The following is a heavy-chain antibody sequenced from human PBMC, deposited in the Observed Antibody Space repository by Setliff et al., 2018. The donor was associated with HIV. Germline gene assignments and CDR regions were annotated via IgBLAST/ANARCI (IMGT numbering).Heavy chain of an antibody. CDR3: ARSALWFGEADWYFDL. CDR2: IHYSGST. Sequence: SETLSLTCAVSGGSINSGGYYWTWIRQHPGMGLEWIGYIHYSGSTYYNPPLKSRVTISVDTSKSQFSLKLRSVTAVDTAVYYCARSALWFGEADWYFDLWGRGTLVTVSS. V-gene: IGHV4-31*11. D-gene: IGHD3-10*01. CDR1: GGSINSGGYY. J-gene: IGHJ2*01.